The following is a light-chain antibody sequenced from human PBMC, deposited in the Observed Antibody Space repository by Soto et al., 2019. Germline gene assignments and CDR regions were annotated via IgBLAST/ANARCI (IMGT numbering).Light chain of an antibody. CDR2: AND. CDR3: VTWDDSLRGAI. CDR1: SSNIGSNS. J-gene: IGLJ2*01. V-gene: IGLV1-44*01. Sequence: QLVLTQPRSASATPGQTISISCSGSSSNIGSNSVNWYRQVPGSAPKVLIYANDQRPSGVPGRFSGSRSGTSASLAIRGLQPEDEADYYCVTWDDSLRGAIFGGGTKLTVL.